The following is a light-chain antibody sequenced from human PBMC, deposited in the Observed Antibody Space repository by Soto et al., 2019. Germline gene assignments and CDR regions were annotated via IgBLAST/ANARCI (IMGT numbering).Light chain of an antibody. V-gene: IGLV2-14*01. CDR1: SSDVGAYNF. CDR2: EVS. CDR3: SSQTGSATMV. Sequence: QSALTQPASVSGSPGQSITISCTGTSSDVGAYNFVSWYQQFPGKAPKLMIYEVSNRPSGVSDRFSGSKSGNTASLIISGLQAEDEADYYCSSQTGSATMVFGGGTKLPVL. J-gene: IGLJ2*01.